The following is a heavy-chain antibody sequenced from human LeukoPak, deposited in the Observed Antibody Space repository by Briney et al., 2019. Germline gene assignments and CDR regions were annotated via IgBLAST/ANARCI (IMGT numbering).Heavy chain of an antibody. CDR2: ISAYNGNT. CDR1: GYTFTSYG. D-gene: IGHD6-13*01. Sequence: GAPVKVSCKASGYTFTSYGISWVRQAPGQGLEWMGWISAYNGNTNYAQKLQGRVTMTTDTSTSTAYMELRSLRSDDTAVYYCARGSSSWYYYYGMDVWGQGTTVTVSS. J-gene: IGHJ6*02. V-gene: IGHV1-18*01. CDR3: ARGSSSWYYYYGMDV.